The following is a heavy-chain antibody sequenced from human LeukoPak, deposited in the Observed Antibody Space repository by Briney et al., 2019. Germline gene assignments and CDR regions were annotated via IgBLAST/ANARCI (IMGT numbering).Heavy chain of an antibody. Sequence: GASVKVSCKASGYSLSTTDVSWVRQAPGQGLEWMAWINAYNGQTNYAQKFWGRVMTTTDTSKATFYLELSNLRSDDSAVYYCARGGLASRWGLDVWGQGTLITVAS. V-gene: IGHV1-18*01. CDR3: ARGGLASRWGLDV. D-gene: IGHD6-13*01. CDR1: GYSLSTTD. J-gene: IGHJ4*02. CDR2: INAYNGQT.